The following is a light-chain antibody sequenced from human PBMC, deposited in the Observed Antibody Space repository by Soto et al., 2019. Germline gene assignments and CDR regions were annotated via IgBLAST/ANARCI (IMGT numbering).Light chain of an antibody. Sequence: EIVMTQSPATLSVSPGERATLSCRASQSVSSNLAWYQQEPGQAPRLLIYGESTRATGIPARFSGSGSGTEFTLTISSLQSEDFAVYYCQQYNNWPLTTFGGGTKVEIK. V-gene: IGKV3D-15*01. J-gene: IGKJ4*01. CDR3: QQYNNWPLTT. CDR1: QSVSSN. CDR2: GES.